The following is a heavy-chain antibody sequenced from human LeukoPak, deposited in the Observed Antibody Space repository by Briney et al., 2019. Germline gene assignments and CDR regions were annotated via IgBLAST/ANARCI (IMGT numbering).Heavy chain of an antibody. V-gene: IGHV3-48*03. CDR3: ARDQYQLLYGAYYHMDV. D-gene: IGHD2-2*02. J-gene: IGHJ6*02. CDR1: GFTFCRYE. CDR2: ISSSGSTI. Sequence: GGSLRVSCAASGFTFCRYEMNWGRQAPGKGLEWVSYISSSGSTIYYADSVKGRFTISRDNAKNSLYLQMNSLRDEDTAVYYCARDQYQLLYGAYYHMDVWGQGTTVTVSS.